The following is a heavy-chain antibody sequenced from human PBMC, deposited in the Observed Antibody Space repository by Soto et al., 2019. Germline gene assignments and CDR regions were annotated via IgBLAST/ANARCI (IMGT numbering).Heavy chain of an antibody. J-gene: IGHJ6*03. V-gene: IGHV4-34*01. CDR1: GGSFSGYY. D-gene: IGHD1-7*01. Sequence: SETLSLTCAVYGGSFSGYYWSWIRQPPGKGLEWIGEINHSGSTNYNPSLKSRVTISVDTSKNQFSLKLSSVTAADTAVYYCARAERTGTTGYYYMDVWGKGTTVTVSS. CDR2: INHSGST. CDR3: ARAERTGTTGYYYMDV.